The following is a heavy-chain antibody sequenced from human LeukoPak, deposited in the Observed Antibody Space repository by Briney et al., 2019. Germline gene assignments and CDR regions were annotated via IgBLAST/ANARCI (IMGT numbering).Heavy chain of an antibody. D-gene: IGHD3-22*01. J-gene: IGHJ3*02. CDR2: ISGSGGST. Sequence: GGSLRLSCAASGFTFSSYAMSWVRQAPGKGLEWVSAISGSGGSTYYADSVKGRFTISRDNSKNTLYLQMNSLRAEDMAVYYCARVSRLFRDGFDIWGQGTMVTVSS. V-gene: IGHV3-23*01. CDR3: ARVSRLFRDGFDI. CDR1: GFTFSSYA.